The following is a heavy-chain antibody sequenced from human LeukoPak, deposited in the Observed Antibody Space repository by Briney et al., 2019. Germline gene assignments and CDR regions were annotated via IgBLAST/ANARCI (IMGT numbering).Heavy chain of an antibody. J-gene: IGHJ4*02. CDR2: IYYSGST. Sequence: PSETLSLTCTVSGGSISNYYWSWIRQPPGKGLEWIGYIYYSGSTNYNPSLKSRVTISVDTSKNQFSLKLSSVTAADTAVYYCARVPPLYFDTYYFDYWGQGTLVTVSS. V-gene: IGHV4-59*01. D-gene: IGHD3-9*01. CDR3: ARVPPLYFDTYYFDY. CDR1: GGSISNYY.